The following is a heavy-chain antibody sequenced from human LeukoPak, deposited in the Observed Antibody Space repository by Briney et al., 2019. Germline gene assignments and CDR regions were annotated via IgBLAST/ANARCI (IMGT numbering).Heavy chain of an antibody. V-gene: IGHV3-7*01. CDR3: ARGYYYDSNSYFDY. D-gene: IGHD3-22*01. Sequence: PGGSLRLSCAASGFTFSSYWMSWVRQAPGKGLEWVANIKQDGSEKYYVDSVKGRFTISRDNAKNSLYLQMNSLRAEDTAVYYCARGYYYDSNSYFDYWGQGTLVTVSS. J-gene: IGHJ4*02. CDR1: GFTFSSYW. CDR2: IKQDGSEK.